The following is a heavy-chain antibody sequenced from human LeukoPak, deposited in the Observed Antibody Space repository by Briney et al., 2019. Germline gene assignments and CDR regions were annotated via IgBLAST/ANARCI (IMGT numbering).Heavy chain of an antibody. Sequence: GGSLRLSCAASGFTFNSYEMIWVRQAPGKGLEWVSSISGSRRTIYIADSVKGRFTISRDNSKNTLYLQMNSLRAEDTAVYYCASSLPRYSSSWYLFNYWGQGTLVTVSS. CDR2: ISGSRRTI. V-gene: IGHV3-48*01. CDR1: GFTFNSYE. CDR3: ASSLPRYSSSWYLFNY. D-gene: IGHD6-13*01. J-gene: IGHJ4*02.